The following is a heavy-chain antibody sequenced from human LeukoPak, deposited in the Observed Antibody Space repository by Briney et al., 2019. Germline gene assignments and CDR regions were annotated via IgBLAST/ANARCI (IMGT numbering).Heavy chain of an antibody. CDR2: ISYDGSNK. J-gene: IGHJ3*02. CDR3: AKGRLRWNRRDAFDI. V-gene: IGHV3-30*04. CDR1: GFTFGDYA. D-gene: IGHD4-17*01. Sequence: PGRSLRLSCASAGFTFGDYALNWFRQAPGKGLEWVAGISYDGSNKYYADSVKGRFTISRDNSKNTLYLQMNSRRAEDTAVYYCAKGRLRWNRRDAFDIWGQGTMVTVSS.